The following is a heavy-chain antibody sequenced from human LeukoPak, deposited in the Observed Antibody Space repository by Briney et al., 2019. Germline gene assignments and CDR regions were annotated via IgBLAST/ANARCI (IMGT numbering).Heavy chain of an antibody. CDR3: ATGIAAAGIFDY. CDR2: INPNSGGT. Sequence: ASVKVSCKASGYTFTGYYMDWVRQAPGQGLEWMGRINPNSGGTNYAQKFQGRVTMTRDTSISTDYMELSRLRSDDAAVYYCATGIAAAGIFDYWGQGTLVTVSS. D-gene: IGHD6-13*01. V-gene: IGHV1-2*06. J-gene: IGHJ4*02. CDR1: GYTFTGYY.